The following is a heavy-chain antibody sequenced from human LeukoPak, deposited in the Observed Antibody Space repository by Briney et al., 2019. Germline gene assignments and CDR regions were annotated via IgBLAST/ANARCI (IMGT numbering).Heavy chain of an antibody. CDR3: ARGKGEWLLSYYFDY. CDR1: GGTFSSYA. J-gene: IGHJ4*02. V-gene: IGHV1-69*04. Sequence: ASVKVSCKASGGTFSSYAISWVRQAPGQGLEWMGRIIPILGIANYAQKFQGRVTITADKSTSTAYMELSSLRSEDTAVYYCARGKGEWLLSYYFDYWGQGTLVTVSS. D-gene: IGHD3-3*01. CDR2: IIPILGIA.